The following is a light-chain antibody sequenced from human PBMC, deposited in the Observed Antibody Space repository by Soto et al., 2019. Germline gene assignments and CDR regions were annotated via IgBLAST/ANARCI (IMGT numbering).Light chain of an antibody. CDR1: QSTNNW. V-gene: IGKV1-12*01. Sequence: DIQKTQAPSSVSASVGDRVTITCRASQSTNNWLAWYQQAPGKAPKLLIYAASSLQSGVPSRFSGSGSGTDFTHTISRLQPEGFATYDCQQANCFQLTFGGRNKVESK. CDR2: AAS. J-gene: IGKJ4*01. CDR3: QQANCFQLT.